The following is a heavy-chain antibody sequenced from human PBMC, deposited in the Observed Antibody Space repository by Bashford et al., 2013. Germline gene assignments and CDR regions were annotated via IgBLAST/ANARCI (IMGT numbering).Heavy chain of an antibody. V-gene: IGHV1-69*13. CDR1: GGTFSSYA. Sequence: SVKVSCKASGGTFSSYAISWVRQAPGQGLEWMGGIIPIFGTANYAQKFQGRVTITADESTSTAYMELSSLRSEDTAVYYCAIDSSGYNDLPYYYGMDVWGQGTTVTVSS. CDR2: IIPIFGTA. J-gene: IGHJ6*02. CDR3: AIDSSGYNDLPYYYGMDV. D-gene: IGHD3-22*01.